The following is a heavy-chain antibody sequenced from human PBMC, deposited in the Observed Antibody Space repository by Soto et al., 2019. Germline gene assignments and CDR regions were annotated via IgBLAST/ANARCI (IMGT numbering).Heavy chain of an antibody. V-gene: IGHV1-18*01. Sequence: GASVKVSCKASGYTFTSYGISWVRQAPGQGLEWMGWISAYNGNTNYAQKLQGRVTMTTDTSTSTAYMELRSLRSDDTAVYYCASSVYSSSWHYYGMDVWGQGTRVTVSS. J-gene: IGHJ6*02. CDR1: GYTFTSYG. D-gene: IGHD6-13*01. CDR3: ASSVYSSSWHYYGMDV. CDR2: ISAYNGNT.